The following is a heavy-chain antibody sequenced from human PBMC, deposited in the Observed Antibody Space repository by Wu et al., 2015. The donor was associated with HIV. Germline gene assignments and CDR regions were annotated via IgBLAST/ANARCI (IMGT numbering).Heavy chain of an antibody. CDR3: ARDLGHEGRQWLVQPGAFDI. J-gene: IGHJ3*02. D-gene: IGHD6-19*01. CDR2: ISAYNGNT. V-gene: IGHV1-18*01. CDR1: GYTFTSYG. Sequence: QVQLVQSGAEVKKPGASVKVSCKASGYTFTSYGISWVRQAPGQGLEWMGWISAYNGNTNYAQKLQGRVTMTTDTSTSTAYMDLRSLRSDDTAVYYCARDLGHEGRQWLVQPGAFDIWGQGTMVTVSS.